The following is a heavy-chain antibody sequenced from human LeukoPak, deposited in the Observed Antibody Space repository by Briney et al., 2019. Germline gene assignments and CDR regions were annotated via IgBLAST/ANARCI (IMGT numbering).Heavy chain of an antibody. J-gene: IGHJ6*03. V-gene: IGHV7-4-1*02. D-gene: IGHD3-10*01. Sequence: VASVKVSCKASGYTFTSYAMNWVRQAPGQGLEWMGWINTNTGNPTYAQGFTGRFVFSLDTSVSTAYLQISSLKAEDTAVYYCARGAMVRGVINIYYYYYMDVWGQGTMVTVSS. CDR3: ARGAMVRGVINIYYYYYMDV. CDR1: GYTFTSYA. CDR2: INTNTGNP.